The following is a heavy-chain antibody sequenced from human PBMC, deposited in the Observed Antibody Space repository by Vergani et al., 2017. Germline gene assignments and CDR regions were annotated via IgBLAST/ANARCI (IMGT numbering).Heavy chain of an antibody. CDR1: GFTFSSYS. V-gene: IGHV3-48*04. Sequence: EVQLVESGGGLVQPGGSLRLSCAASGFTFSSYSMNWVRQAPGKGLEWVSYISSSSSTIYYADSVKGRFTISRDNAKNSLYLQMNSLRAEDTAVYYCARDRTHQHSGIDAFDIWGQGTMVTVSS. CDR3: ARDRTHQHSGIDAFDI. J-gene: IGHJ3*02. CDR2: ISSSSSTI. D-gene: IGHD1-1*01.